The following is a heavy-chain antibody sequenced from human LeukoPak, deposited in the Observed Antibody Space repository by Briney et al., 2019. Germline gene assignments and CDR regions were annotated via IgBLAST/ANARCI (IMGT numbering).Heavy chain of an antibody. D-gene: IGHD3-3*01. V-gene: IGHV5-51*01. Sequence: GESLKISCKGSGYSFTSYWIGWVRQMPGKGLEWMGVIYPGDSDTRYSPSFQGQVTTSADKSISTAYLQWSSLKASDTAMYYCASTDFWSGFYWFDPWGQGTLVTVSS. CDR2: IYPGDSDT. J-gene: IGHJ5*02. CDR3: ASTDFWSGFYWFDP. CDR1: GYSFTSYW.